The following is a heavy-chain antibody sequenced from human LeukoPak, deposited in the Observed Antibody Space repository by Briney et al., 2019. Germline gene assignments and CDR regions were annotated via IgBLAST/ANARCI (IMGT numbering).Heavy chain of an antibody. J-gene: IGHJ4*02. V-gene: IGHV4-39*02. CDR3: ARDRLGEPIDY. Sequence: SETLSLTCTVSGGSISSSSYYWGWIRQPPGKGLEWIGSIYYSGSTYYNPSLKSRVPISVDTSKNQFSLKLSSVTAADTAVYYCARDRLGEPIDYWGQGTLVTVSS. CDR2: IYYSGST. CDR1: GGSISSSSYY. D-gene: IGHD3-16*01.